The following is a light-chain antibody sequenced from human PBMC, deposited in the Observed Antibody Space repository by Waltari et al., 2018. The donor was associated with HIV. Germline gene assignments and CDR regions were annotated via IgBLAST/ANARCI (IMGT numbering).Light chain of an antibody. CDR1: SGSIATNY. J-gene: IGLJ3*02. Sequence: NFMLTQPHSVSESPGMTVTISCTRNSGSIATNYVQWYQQRPGSAPTILIDDENQRPAGLPNRCSGSIDSSSNSASLTSSGLKTEDEADYYCQSYDASNQWVFGGGTKLTVL. CDR3: QSYDASNQWV. V-gene: IGLV6-57*03. CDR2: DEN.